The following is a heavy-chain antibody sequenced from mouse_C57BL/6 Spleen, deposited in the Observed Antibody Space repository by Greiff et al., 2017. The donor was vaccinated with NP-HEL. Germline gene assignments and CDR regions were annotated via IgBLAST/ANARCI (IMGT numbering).Heavy chain of an antibody. CDR3: ARGTGTHYFDY. Sequence: VKLMESGPELVKPGASVKISCKASGYAFSSSWMNWVKQRPGKGLEWIGRIYPGDGDTNYNGKFKGKATLTADKSSSTAYMQLSSLTSEDSAVYFCARGTGTHYFDYWGQGTTLTVSS. CDR1: GYAFSSSW. D-gene: IGHD4-1*01. J-gene: IGHJ2*01. V-gene: IGHV1-82*01. CDR2: IYPGDGDT.